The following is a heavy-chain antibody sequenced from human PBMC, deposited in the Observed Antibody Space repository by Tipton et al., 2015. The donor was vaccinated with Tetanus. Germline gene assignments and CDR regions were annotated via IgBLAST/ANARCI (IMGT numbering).Heavy chain of an antibody. CDR1: GGSVRSGDYS. J-gene: IGHJ6*02. D-gene: IGHD3-16*01. Sequence: TLSLTCTVSGGSVRSGDYSWNWIRQPPGKGLEWIGYIYYSGSTYYNPSLKSRVTISVDTSKNQFSLRLSSVTAADTAVYYCARDHGITWGGMGYYYGMDVWGQGTTVTVSS. V-gene: IGHV4-30-4*08. CDR2: IYYSGST. CDR3: ARDHGITWGGMGYYYGMDV.